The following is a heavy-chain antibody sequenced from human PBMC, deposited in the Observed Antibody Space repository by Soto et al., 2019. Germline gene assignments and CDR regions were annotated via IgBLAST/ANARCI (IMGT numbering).Heavy chain of an antibody. CDR3: AKGTAIFGQVPY. J-gene: IGHJ4*02. CDR2: ISYDGSNK. D-gene: IGHD3-3*01. Sequence: GGSLRLSCAASGFTFSSYGMHWVRQAPGKGLEWVAVISYDGSNKYYADSVKGRFTISRDNSKNTLYLQMNSLRAEDTAVYYCAKGTAIFGQVPYWGQGTLVTVSS. V-gene: IGHV3-30*18. CDR1: GFTFSSYG.